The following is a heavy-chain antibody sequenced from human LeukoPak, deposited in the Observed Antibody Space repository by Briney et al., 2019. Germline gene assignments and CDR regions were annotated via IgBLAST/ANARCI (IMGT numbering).Heavy chain of an antibody. CDR2: ISDSGGNT. Sequence: PGGSLRLSCAASGFTFSTFAMSWVRQAPGKGLEWVTGISDSGGNTYYADSVKGRFTISRNNSKNTLYLLMNSLRVEDTAVYHCVRYYGLNWFDRWGQGTPVTVSS. V-gene: IGHV3-23*01. CDR1: GFTFSTFA. CDR3: VRYYGLNWFDR. J-gene: IGHJ5*02. D-gene: IGHD3-3*01.